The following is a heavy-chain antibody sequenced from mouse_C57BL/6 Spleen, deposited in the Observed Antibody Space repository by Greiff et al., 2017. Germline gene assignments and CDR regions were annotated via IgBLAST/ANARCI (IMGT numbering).Heavy chain of an antibody. CDR3: ASLYWGYFDY. V-gene: IGHV1-7*01. D-gene: IGHD2-1*01. CDR1: GYTFTSYW. Sequence: VQVVESGAELAKPGASVKLSCKASGYTFTSYWMHWVKQRPGQGLEWIGYINPSSGYTKYNQKFKDKATLTADKSSSTAYMQLSSLTYEDSAVYYCASLYWGYFDYWGQGTTLTVSS. CDR2: INPSSGYT. J-gene: IGHJ2*01.